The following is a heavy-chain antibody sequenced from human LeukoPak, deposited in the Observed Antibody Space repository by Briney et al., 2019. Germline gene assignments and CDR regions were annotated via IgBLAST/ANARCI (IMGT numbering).Heavy chain of an antibody. V-gene: IGHV3-66*01. CDR2: IYSGGST. CDR1: GFTVSSNY. CDR3: ARDAPFYSGSSYFFDY. Sequence: GGSLRLSCAASGFTVSSNYMSWVRQAPGKGLEWVSLIYSGGSTYYADSVKGRFTFSRDTSKNTLYLQMNSLRAEDTAVYYCARDAPFYSGSSYFFDYWGQGTLVTVSS. J-gene: IGHJ4*02. D-gene: IGHD1-26*01.